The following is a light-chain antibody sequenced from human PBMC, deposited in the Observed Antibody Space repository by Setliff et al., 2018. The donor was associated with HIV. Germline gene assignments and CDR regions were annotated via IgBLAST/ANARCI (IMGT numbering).Light chain of an antibody. CDR3: QSYDKSMSGYV. CDR1: SSNIGANFD. CDR2: ADS. Sequence: QSALSQPHSVSGAPGQRVTISCTGGSSNIGANFDVHWYQQPPGAAPKLLIYADSSRASGVPDRFSASRSGASASLAITGLQAEDEADYYCQSYDKSMSGYVLGSGTKVTVL. J-gene: IGLJ1*01. V-gene: IGLV1-40*03.